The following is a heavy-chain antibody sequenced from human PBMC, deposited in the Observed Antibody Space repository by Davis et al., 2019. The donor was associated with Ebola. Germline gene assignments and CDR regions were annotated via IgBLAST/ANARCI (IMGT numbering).Heavy chain of an antibody. CDR2: INPITGGT. CDR1: GYRFTSYY. CDR3: AREGGRYHDSSGYVFDI. Sequence: ASVKVSCKASGYRFTSYYMHWVRQAPGQGLEWMGIINPITGGTSYAQNFQVRVNMTRDTSTSTVYMELSSLRSEDTAVYYCAREGGRYHDSSGYVFDIWGQGTMVKVSS. J-gene: IGHJ3*02. V-gene: IGHV1-46*01. D-gene: IGHD3-22*01.